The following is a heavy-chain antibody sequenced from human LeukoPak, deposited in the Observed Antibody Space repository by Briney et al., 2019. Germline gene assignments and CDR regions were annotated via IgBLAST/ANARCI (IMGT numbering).Heavy chain of an antibody. CDR1: GFTFSSYA. J-gene: IGHJ4*02. Sequence: PGGSLRLSCAASGFTFSSYAMSWVRQAPGKGLEWASAISGSGGSTYYADSVKGLFTISRDNSKNTLYLQMNSLRAEDTAVYYCAKGLGYSGYERFDYWGQGTLVTVSS. V-gene: IGHV3-23*01. CDR3: AKGLGYSGYERFDY. D-gene: IGHD5-12*01. CDR2: ISGSGGST.